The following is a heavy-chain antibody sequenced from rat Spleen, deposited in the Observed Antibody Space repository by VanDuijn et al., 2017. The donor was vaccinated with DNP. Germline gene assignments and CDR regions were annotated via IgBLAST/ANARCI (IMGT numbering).Heavy chain of an antibody. D-gene: IGHD1-12*01. CDR3: ARFDGYSYLYLMDV. CDR2: IIYDGSST. Sequence: EVQLVESGGGLVRPGNSLRLSCAASGFIFSDYAMAWVRQSPKMGLEWVATIIYDGSSTFYRDSVTGRFTISRDFAKTTLYLQMNSLRPEDTATYYCARFDGYSYLYLMDVWGQGTSVTVSS. CDR1: GFIFSDYA. J-gene: IGHJ4*01. V-gene: IGHV5-17*01.